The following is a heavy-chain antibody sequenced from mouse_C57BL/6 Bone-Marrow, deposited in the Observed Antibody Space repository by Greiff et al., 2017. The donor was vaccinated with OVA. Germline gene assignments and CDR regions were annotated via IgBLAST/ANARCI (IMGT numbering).Heavy chain of an antibody. CDR3: ARGAGLPLYAMDY. V-gene: IGHV1-7*01. J-gene: IGHJ4*01. CDR1: GYTFTSYW. Sequence: VQGVESGAELAKPGASVKLSCQASGYTFTSYWMHWVKQRPGQGLAWIGYINPSSGYTKYNQKFKDKATLTADKSSSTAYMQLSSLTYEDSAVYYCARGAGLPLYAMDYWGQGTSVTVSS. CDR2: INPSSGYT. D-gene: IGHD2-2*01.